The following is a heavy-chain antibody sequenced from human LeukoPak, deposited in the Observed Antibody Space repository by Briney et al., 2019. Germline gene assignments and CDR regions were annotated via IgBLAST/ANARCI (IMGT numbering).Heavy chain of an antibody. CDR2: IYYSGST. J-gene: IGHJ4*02. CDR3: ARHSGSYSGFDY. V-gene: IGHV4-59*08. D-gene: IGHD1-26*01. Sequence: SETLSLTCTVSGGSISSYYWSWIRQPPGKGLEWIGYIYYSGSTNYNPSLKSRVTISVGTSKNQFSLKLSSVTAADTAVYYCARHSGSYSGFDYWGQGTLVTVSS. CDR1: GGSISSYY.